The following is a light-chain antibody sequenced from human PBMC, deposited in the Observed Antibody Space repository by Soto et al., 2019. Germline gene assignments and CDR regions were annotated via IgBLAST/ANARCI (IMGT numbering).Light chain of an antibody. V-gene: IGLV1-44*01. Sequence: QSVLTQPPSASGTPGQRVTISCSGSSSNIGSNTVNWYQHLPGTAPKLLIYSNNQRPSGVPDRLSGSKSGSSASLAISGLQSVDEADYYCAAWDYSLNGVVFGGGTKLTVL. CDR2: SNN. J-gene: IGLJ2*01. CDR3: AAWDYSLNGVV. CDR1: SSNIGSNT.